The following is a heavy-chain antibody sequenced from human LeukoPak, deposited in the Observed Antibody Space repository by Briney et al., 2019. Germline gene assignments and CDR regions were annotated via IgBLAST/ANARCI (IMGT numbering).Heavy chain of an antibody. J-gene: IGHJ4*02. CDR2: IFPSGGEI. CDR1: GFTFGTFA. Sequence: GGSLRFSCEASGFTFGTFAMIWVRQPPGKGLEWVSSIFPSGGEIHYADSVRGRFTISRDNSKSTLSLQMNSLRAEDTAIYYCATYRQVLLPFESWGQGTLVTVSS. D-gene: IGHD2-8*02. V-gene: IGHV3-23*01. CDR3: ATYRQVLLPFES.